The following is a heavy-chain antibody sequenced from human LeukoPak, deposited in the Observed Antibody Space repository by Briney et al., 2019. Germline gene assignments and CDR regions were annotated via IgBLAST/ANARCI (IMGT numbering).Heavy chain of an antibody. Sequence: PGGSLRLSCAASGFTFSIYGMSWVRQAPGRGLEWVSTISSGSVNSYYADSVKGRFTISRDNSKNTLYLLMNSLRGEDTAVYYCAKEFSRDYDPGKWGQGTLVTVSS. CDR3: AKEFSRDYDPGK. CDR2: ISSGSVNS. D-gene: IGHD5-12*01. CDR1: GFTFSIYG. V-gene: IGHV3-23*01. J-gene: IGHJ4*02.